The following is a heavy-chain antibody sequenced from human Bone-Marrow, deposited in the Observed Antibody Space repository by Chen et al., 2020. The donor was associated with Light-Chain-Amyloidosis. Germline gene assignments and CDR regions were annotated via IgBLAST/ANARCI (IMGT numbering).Heavy chain of an antibody. CDR2: LGRDSGVI. CDR3: VRDLTWEDPFDY. D-gene: IGHD1-26*01. CDR1: GFTFSIYT. V-gene: IGHV3-21*01. Sequence: EVQLVESGGGLVQPGGSLRLSCAASGFTFSIYTMNWVRQAPGKGLEWVSSLGRDSGVIYYADSVKGRFKISRDNAKNSLYLQMNSLRAEDTAVYYCVRDLTWEDPFDYWGQGTLVTVSS. J-gene: IGHJ4*02.